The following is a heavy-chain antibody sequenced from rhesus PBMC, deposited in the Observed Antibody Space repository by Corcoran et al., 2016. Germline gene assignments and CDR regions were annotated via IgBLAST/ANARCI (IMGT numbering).Heavy chain of an antibody. V-gene: IGHV2-1*01. J-gene: IGHJ4*01. D-gene: IGHD4-23*01. CDR3: ARRYTVTTVGFDY. CDR1: GFSLSTSGMG. CDR2: IYWDDDK. Sequence: QVTLKESGPALVKPTQTLTLTCTFSGFSLSTSGMGVGWIRQPSRKTLEWLAHIYWDDDKRYSTSLKSRLTIAKDTYKNQVVLTMTNMDPVDTATYYCARRYTVTTVGFDYWGQGVLVTVSS.